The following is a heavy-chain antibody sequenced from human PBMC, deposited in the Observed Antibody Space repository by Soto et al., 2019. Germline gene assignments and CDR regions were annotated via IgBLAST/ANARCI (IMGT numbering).Heavy chain of an antibody. CDR3: ARPGGPWYQPYNWFDP. V-gene: IGHV4-34*01. J-gene: IGHJ5*02. CDR1: GGPFSDYY. Sequence: SETLSLTCAVYGGPFSDYYWSWIRQPPGKGLEWIGEINHRGSTNYNPSLKSRVTISVDTSKNQFSLELSSVTAADTAVYYCARPGGPWYQPYNWFDPWGQGTLVTVSS. D-gene: IGHD2-2*01. CDR2: INHRGST.